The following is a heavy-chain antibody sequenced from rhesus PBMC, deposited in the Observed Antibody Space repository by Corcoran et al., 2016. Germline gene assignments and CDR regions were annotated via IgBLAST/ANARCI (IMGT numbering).Heavy chain of an antibody. Sequence: QLQLQESGPGLVKPSETLSLTCAVSGGSISSSYWSWIRQAPGKGLEVIGYIYGSGSSTTYNPSLKSRVTLSVDTSKNQLSLKLSSVTAADTAVYYCAGGMSSRQYYGLDSWGQGVVVTVSS. D-gene: IGHD6-19*01. CDR1: GGSISSSY. CDR2: IYGSGSST. J-gene: IGHJ6*01. CDR3: AGGMSSRQYYGLDS. V-gene: IGHV4-169*01.